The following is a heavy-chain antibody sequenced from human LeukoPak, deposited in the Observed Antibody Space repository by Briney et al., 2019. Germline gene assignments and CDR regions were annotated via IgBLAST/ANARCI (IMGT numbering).Heavy chain of an antibody. CDR3: AKVLYYYDSSGYYYGYFDY. D-gene: IGHD3-22*01. V-gene: IGHV3-23*01. CDR1: GFTFSSYP. Sequence: GGSLKLSCEASGFTFSSYPMSGVGQAPGKGLEGVSAIIGSGGSTYYADSVKGRFTISRDNSKNTLYLQMNSLRAEDTAVYYCAKVLYYYDSSGYYYGYFDYWGQGTLVTVSS. CDR2: IIGSGGST. J-gene: IGHJ4*02.